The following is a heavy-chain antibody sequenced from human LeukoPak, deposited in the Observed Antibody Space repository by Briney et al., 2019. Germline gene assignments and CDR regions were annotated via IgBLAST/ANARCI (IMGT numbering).Heavy chain of an antibody. J-gene: IGHJ4*02. V-gene: IGHV1-18*01. CDR3: ARTHDYNNYPDY. CDR1: GYTFNRYG. D-gene: IGHD5-24*01. Sequence: ASVTVSCKASGYTFNRYGFSWVRQAPGQGLEWLGWISAYNGNTNYAQKVQDRVTMTTDTSTGTAYMELRSLSSDDTAVYFCARTHDYNNYPDYWGQGTLVAVSS. CDR2: ISAYNGNT.